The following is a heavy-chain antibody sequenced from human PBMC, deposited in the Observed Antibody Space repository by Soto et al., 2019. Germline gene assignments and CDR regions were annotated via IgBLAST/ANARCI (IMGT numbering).Heavy chain of an antibody. D-gene: IGHD2-15*01. CDR2: INPNSGGT. CDR3: ANLAGDFDY. Sequence: ASVKGSCTGAGYTFTGYYMHWVRQAPGQGLEWMGWINPNSGGTNYAQKFQGRVTMTRDTSISTAYMELSRLRSDDTAVYYCANLAGDFDYWGQGTLVTVSS. CDR1: GYTFTGYY. V-gene: IGHV1-2*02. J-gene: IGHJ4*02.